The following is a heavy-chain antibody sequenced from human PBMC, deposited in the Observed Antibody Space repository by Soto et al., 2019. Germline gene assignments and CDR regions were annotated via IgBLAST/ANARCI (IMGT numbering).Heavy chain of an antibody. Sequence: ASVKVSCKASGYTFTGYYMHWVRQAPGQGLEWMGWINPNSGGTNYAQKFQGWVTMTRDTSISTAYTELSRLRSDDTAVYYCAREPLGILTGPTYAFDIWGQGTMVTVSS. CDR1: GYTFTGYY. CDR2: INPNSGGT. D-gene: IGHD3-9*01. J-gene: IGHJ3*02. CDR3: AREPLGILTGPTYAFDI. V-gene: IGHV1-2*04.